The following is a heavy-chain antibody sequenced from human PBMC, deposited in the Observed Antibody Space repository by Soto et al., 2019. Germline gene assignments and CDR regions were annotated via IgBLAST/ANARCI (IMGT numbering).Heavy chain of an antibody. V-gene: IGHV3-74*01. CDR3: ARSPHIVAAIPWDAFDI. D-gene: IGHD5-12*01. CDR2: INSDGSST. J-gene: IGHJ3*02. Sequence: GGSLRLSCAASGFTFSSYWMHWVRQAPGKGLVWVSRINSDGSSTSYADSVKGRFTISRDNAKNTLYLQMNSLRAEDTAVYYCARSPHIVAAIPWDAFDIWGQGTMVTVSS. CDR1: GFTFSSYW.